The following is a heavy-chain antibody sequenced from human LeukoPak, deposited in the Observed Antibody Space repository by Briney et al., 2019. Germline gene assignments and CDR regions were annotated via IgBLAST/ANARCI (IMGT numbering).Heavy chain of an antibody. Sequence: SETLSLTCTVSSYSISSVYYGGWIRQPRGKGLEWIATISHSGSTYYTPSLKSRLTISLDTSKNQFSLKLSSVTAADTAVYYCARVNAPVATFDYWGQGALVTVSS. CDR1: SYSISSVYY. CDR3: ARVNAPVATFDY. J-gene: IGHJ4*02. CDR2: ISHSGST. D-gene: IGHD2-21*01. V-gene: IGHV4-38-2*02.